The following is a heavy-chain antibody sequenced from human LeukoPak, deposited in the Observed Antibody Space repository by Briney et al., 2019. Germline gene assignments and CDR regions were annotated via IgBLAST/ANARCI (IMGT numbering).Heavy chain of an antibody. V-gene: IGHV1-69*13. CDR1: GGTFSSYA. D-gene: IGHD6-6*01. J-gene: IGHJ6*03. CDR3: ARLRQLDLRQSDHYYYYMDV. Sequence: GASVKVSCKASGGTFSSYAISWVRQAPGQGLEWMGGIIPIFGTANYAQKFQGRVTITADESTSTAYMELRNLRSDDTAVYYCARLRQLDLRQSDHYYYYMDVWGKGTTVTVSS. CDR2: IIPIFGTA.